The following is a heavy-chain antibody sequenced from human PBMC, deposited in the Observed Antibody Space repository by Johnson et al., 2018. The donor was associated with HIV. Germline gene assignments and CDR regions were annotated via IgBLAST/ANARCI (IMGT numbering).Heavy chain of an antibody. Sequence: VQLVESGGGLVQPGGSLRLSCAASGFTFSDYYMSWVRQAPGKGLEWVSRINSDGSSTSYADSVMGRFPISRDNAKNTLYLQMNSLRAEDTAVYYCARERIGYSSSGDAFDIWGQGTMVTVSS. CDR3: ARERIGYSSSGDAFDI. V-gene: IGHV3-74*01. D-gene: IGHD6-13*01. CDR1: GFTFSDYY. CDR2: INSDGSST. J-gene: IGHJ3*02.